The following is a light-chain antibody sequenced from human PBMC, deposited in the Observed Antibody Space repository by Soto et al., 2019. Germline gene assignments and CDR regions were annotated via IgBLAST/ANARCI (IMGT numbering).Light chain of an antibody. CDR3: QQYYSPMCT. CDR2: DPS. Sequence: DIQMTQSPSTLSASVGDRVTITCRARQSISSRLAWYQQKPGKAPNLVIYDPSSSESGFPSRFSGSGSGTEFTLTISSLQPDDFATYYSQQYYSPMCTFGQGTRMHI. CDR1: QSISSR. J-gene: IGKJ2*02. V-gene: IGKV1-5*01.